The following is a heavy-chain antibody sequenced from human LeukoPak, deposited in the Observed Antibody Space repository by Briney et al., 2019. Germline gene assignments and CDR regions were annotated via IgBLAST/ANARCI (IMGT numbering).Heavy chain of an antibody. Sequence: GESLKISCKGSGYSFTTYWIGWVRQMPGKGLEWMGLIYPGDSDTSYSPPSQGQATTSADKSLRTAYLQCSSLKASDTAMYYCTRPQSVGASQDAFDSWGQATIVTVSS. V-gene: IGHV5-51*01. J-gene: IGHJ3*02. CDR1: GYSFTTYW. D-gene: IGHD1-26*01. CDR2: IYPGDSDT. CDR3: TRPQSVGASQDAFDS.